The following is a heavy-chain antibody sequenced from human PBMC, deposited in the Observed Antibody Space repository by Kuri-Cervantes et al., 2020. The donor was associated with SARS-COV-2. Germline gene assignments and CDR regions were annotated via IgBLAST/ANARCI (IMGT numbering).Heavy chain of an antibody. CDR3: ATPERGYSYGGYFDY. CDR1: GGTFSSYA. CDR2: IIPIFGTA. V-gene: IGHV1-69*13. Sequence: SVKVSCKASGGTFSSYAISWVRQAPGQGLEWMGGIIPIFGTANYAQKFQGRVTITADESTSTAYMELSSLRSEDTAVYYYATPERGYSYGGYFDYWGQGTLVTVSS. D-gene: IGHD5-18*01. J-gene: IGHJ4*02.